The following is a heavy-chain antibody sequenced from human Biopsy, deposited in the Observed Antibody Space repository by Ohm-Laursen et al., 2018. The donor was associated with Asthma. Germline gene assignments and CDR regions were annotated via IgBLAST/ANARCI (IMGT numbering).Heavy chain of an antibody. CDR2: ISKDASTQ. J-gene: IGHJ3*02. D-gene: IGHD1-1*01. Sequence: SLRLSCSPSGFSLSNFAIHWVRQAPGKGLEWVGVISKDASTQDYADSVKGRFTMARDNSKNTLDLQMNSLREEDTAVYYCVRDGTDDAFDIWGQGTVVSVSS. CDR3: VRDGTDDAFDI. CDR1: GFSLSNFA. V-gene: IGHV3-30*01.